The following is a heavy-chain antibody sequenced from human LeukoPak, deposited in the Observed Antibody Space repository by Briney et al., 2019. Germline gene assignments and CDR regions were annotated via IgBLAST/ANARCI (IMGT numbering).Heavy chain of an antibody. D-gene: IGHD3-22*01. V-gene: IGHV4-59*06. CDR1: DGSISSYH. J-gene: IGHJ4*02. CDR2: IYYSGST. CDR3: ARGGGDSSGYYEYYFDY. Sequence: SETLSLTCTVSDGSISSYHWSWIRQHPGKGLEWIGYIYYSGSTYYNPSLKSRVTISVDTSKNQFSLKLSSVTAADTAVYYCARGGGDSSGYYEYYFDYWGQGTLVTVSS.